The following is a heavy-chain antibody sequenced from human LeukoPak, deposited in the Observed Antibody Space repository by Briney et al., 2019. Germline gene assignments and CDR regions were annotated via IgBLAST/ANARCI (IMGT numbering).Heavy chain of an antibody. CDR1: GFTFSSYA. D-gene: IGHD6-13*01. CDR3: ARAKVGIAAAGAHGMDV. CDR2: ISGSGGST. Sequence: GGSLRLSCAASGFTFSSYAMSWVRQAPGKGLEWVSAISGSGGSTYYADSVKGRFTISRDNSKNTLYLQMNSLRAEDTAVYYCARAKVGIAAAGAHGMDVWGQGTTVTVSS. V-gene: IGHV3-23*01. J-gene: IGHJ6*02.